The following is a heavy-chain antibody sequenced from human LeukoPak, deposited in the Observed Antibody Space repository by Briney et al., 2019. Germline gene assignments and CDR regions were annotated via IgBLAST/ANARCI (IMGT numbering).Heavy chain of an antibody. CDR3: AKVPDIVVTQLGFHFDY. Sequence: GGSLRLSCAASGFTFSSYAMSWVRQAPGKGLEWVSAISGSGGSTYYADSVKGRFTISRDNSKNTLYLQMNSLRAEDTAVYYCAKVPDIVVTQLGFHFDYWGQGTLVTVSS. V-gene: IGHV3-23*01. D-gene: IGHD2-15*01. CDR1: GFTFSSYA. J-gene: IGHJ4*02. CDR2: ISGSGGST.